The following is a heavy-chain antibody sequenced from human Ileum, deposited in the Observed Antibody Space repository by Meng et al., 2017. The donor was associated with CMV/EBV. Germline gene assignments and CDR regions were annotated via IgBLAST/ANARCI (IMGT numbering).Heavy chain of an antibody. CDR1: GGSITNYH. CDR2: VFHSGST. J-gene: IGHJ5*02. CDR3: ARRSVSGPPGSFFDP. V-gene: IGHV4-59*01. D-gene: IGHD3-10*01. Sequence: GSLRLSCTVSGGSITNYHWAWFRQSPGKGLEWIGYVFHSGSTKYSPSLKSRVTISVDTSKNQFSLHLNSVTPADTAVYYCARRSVSGPPGSFFDPWGQGTLVTVS.